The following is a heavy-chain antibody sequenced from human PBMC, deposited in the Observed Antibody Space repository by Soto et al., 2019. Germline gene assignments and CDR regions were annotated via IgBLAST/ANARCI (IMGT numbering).Heavy chain of an antibody. CDR1: GGTFSSYT. Sequence: QVQLVQSEAEVKKPGSSVKVSCKASGGTFSSYTISWVRQAPGQGLEWMGRIIPILGIANYAQKFQGRVTITADKSTSTAYMELSSLRSEDTAVYYCARAGSTEPEGWFDPWGQGTLVTVSS. CDR2: IIPILGIA. V-gene: IGHV1-69*02. D-gene: IGHD3-10*01. J-gene: IGHJ5*02. CDR3: ARAGSTEPEGWFDP.